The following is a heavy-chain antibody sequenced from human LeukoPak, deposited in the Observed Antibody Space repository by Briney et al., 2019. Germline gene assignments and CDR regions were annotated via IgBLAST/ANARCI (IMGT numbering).Heavy chain of an antibody. CDR3: ARRRYYYGSGSKNNWFDP. CDR2: INHSGST. J-gene: IGHJ5*02. D-gene: IGHD3-10*01. V-gene: IGHV4-34*01. Sequence: PSETLSLTCAVYGGPFSGYYWSWIRQPPGKGLEWIGEINHSGSTNYNPSLKSRVTISVDTSKNQFSLKLSSVTAADTAVYYCARRRYYYGSGSKNNWFDPWGQGTLVTVSS. CDR1: GGPFSGYY.